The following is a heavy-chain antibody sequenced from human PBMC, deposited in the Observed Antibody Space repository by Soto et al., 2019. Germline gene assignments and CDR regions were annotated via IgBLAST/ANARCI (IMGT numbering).Heavy chain of an antibody. CDR3: ARDLTGNYYYYMDV. V-gene: IGHV1-3*01. Sequence: ASVNVSCKAAVYTFTSYAMHWVRHAHGQRLEWMGWINAGNGNTKYSQKFQGRVTITRDTSASTAYMELSSLRSEDTAVYYCARDLTGNYYYYMDVWGKGTTVNVSS. J-gene: IGHJ6*03. CDR1: VYTFTSYA. CDR2: INAGNGNT.